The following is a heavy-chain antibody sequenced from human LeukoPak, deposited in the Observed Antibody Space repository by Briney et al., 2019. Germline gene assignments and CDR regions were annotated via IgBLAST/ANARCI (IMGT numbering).Heavy chain of an antibody. CDR3: ARGLRPRYYDSSGYFDY. J-gene: IGHJ4*02. D-gene: IGHD3-22*01. CDR2: IYYSGST. Sequence: SETLSLTCTVSGGSISSGGYYWSWIRQHPGKGLEWIGYIYYSGSTYYNPSLKSRVTISVDTSKNQFSLKLSSVTAADTAVYYCARGLRPRYYDSSGYFDYWGQGTLVTVSS. V-gene: IGHV4-31*03. CDR1: GGSISSGGYY.